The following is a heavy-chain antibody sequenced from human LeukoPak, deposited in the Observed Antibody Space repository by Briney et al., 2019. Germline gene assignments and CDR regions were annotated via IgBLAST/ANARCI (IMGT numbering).Heavy chain of an antibody. D-gene: IGHD3-3*01. V-gene: IGHV4-34*01. Sequence: SETLSLTCAVYGGSFSGYYWSWIRQPPGKGLEWIGEINHSGSTNYNPSLKSRVTISVDTSKNQFSLKLSSVTAADTAVYYCARDGDRFWSGYYGVFDYWGQGTLVTVSS. CDR3: ARDGDRFWSGYYGVFDY. J-gene: IGHJ4*02. CDR2: INHSGST. CDR1: GGSFSGYY.